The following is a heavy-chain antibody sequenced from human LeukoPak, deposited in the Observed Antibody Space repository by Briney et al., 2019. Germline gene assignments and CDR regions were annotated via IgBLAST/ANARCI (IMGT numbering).Heavy chain of an antibody. CDR3: ARDVGASAPDAFDI. V-gene: IGHV3-21*01. D-gene: IGHD1-26*01. CDR1: GFTFSTYN. J-gene: IGHJ3*02. Sequence: GGSLRLSCAASGFTFSTYNMNWVRQAPGKGLEWVSSISSSSNYIYYADSVKGRFSISRDNAKNSLYLQMNSLRAEDTDVYYCARDVGASAPDAFDIWGQGTMVTVSS. CDR2: ISSSSNYI.